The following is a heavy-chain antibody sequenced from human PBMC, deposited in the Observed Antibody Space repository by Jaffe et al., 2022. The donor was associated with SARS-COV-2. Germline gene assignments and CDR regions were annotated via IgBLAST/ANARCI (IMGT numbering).Heavy chain of an antibody. CDR2: INHSGST. D-gene: IGHD3-10*01. Sequence: QVQLQQWGAGLLKPSETLSLTCAVYGGSFSGYYWSWIRQPPGKGLEWIGEINHSGSTNYNPSLKSRVTISVDTSKNQFSLKLSSVTAADTAVYYCARAPGGSGTYYYYMDVWGKGTTVTVSS. CDR1: GGSFSGYY. J-gene: IGHJ6*03. CDR3: ARAPGGSGTYYYYMDV. V-gene: IGHV4-34*01.